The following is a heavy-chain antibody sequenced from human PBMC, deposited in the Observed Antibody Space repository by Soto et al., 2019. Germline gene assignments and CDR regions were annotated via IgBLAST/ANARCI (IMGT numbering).Heavy chain of an antibody. CDR2: IIPIFGTA. CDR1: GGTFSSYA. J-gene: IGHJ4*02. Sequence: QVQLVQSGAEVKKPGSSVKVSCTASGGTFSSYAISWVRQAPGQGLEWMGGIIPIFGTANYAQKFQGRVTITADESTSTAYMELSSLRSEDTAVYYCARDIGGYCSGGSCYSDYWGQGTLVTVSS. D-gene: IGHD2-15*01. CDR3: ARDIGGYCSGGSCYSDY. V-gene: IGHV1-69*01.